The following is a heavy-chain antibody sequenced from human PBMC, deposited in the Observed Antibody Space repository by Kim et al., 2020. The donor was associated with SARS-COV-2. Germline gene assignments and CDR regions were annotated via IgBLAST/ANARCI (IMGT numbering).Heavy chain of an antibody. CDR1: GFTFSSYA. CDR3: AKAGPDAGSYYLSYFDY. D-gene: IGHD3-10*01. Sequence: GGSLRLSCAASGFTFSSYAMSWVRQAPGKGLEWVSAISGSGGSTYYADSVKGRFTISRDNSKNTLYLQMNSLRAEDTAVYYCAKAGPDAGSYYLSYFDYWGQGTLVTVSS. CDR2: ISGSGGST. V-gene: IGHV3-23*01. J-gene: IGHJ4*02.